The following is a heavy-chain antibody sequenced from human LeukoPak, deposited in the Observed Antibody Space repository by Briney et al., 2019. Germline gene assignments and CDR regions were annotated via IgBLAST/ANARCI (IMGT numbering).Heavy chain of an antibody. CDR3: ARANRGYCSGGSCYHADY. CDR1: GYTFATYD. Sequence: GASVKVSCKASGYTFATYDINWVRQATGQGPEWIGWMNPNSGNTGYAQKFQGRINLTRNTSISSAYMELSSLRSDDTAVYYCARANRGYCSGGSCYHADYWGQGTLVTVSS. V-gene: IGHV1-8*01. D-gene: IGHD2-15*01. J-gene: IGHJ4*02. CDR2: MNPNSGNT.